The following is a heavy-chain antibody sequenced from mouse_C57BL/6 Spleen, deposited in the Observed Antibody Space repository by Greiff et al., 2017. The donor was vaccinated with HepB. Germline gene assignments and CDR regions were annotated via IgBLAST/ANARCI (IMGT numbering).Heavy chain of an antibody. CDR1: GYTFTDYN. J-gene: IGHJ1*03. V-gene: IGHV1-18*01. D-gene: IGHD1-1*01. CDR2: INPNNGGT. Sequence: EVQGVESGPELVKPGASVKIPCKASGYTFTDYNMDWVKQSHGKSLEWIGDINPNNGGTIYNQKFKGKATLTVDKSSSTAYMELRSLTSEDTAVYYCARRITTVVSYWYFDVWGTGTTVTVSS. CDR3: ARRITTVVSYWYFDV.